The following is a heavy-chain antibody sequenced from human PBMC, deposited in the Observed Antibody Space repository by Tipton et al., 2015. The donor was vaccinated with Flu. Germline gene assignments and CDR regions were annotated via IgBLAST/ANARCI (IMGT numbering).Heavy chain of an antibody. D-gene: IGHD3-16*02. V-gene: IGHV4-59*12. Sequence: TLSLTCTVSGGSISSYYWIWIRQPPGKGLEWIGYIYYSGSTNYNPSLKSRVTISVDTSKNQFSLKLSSVTAADTAVYYCARGNRHDYVWGSYRYRPLAFDYWGQGTLVTVSS. J-gene: IGHJ4*02. CDR2: IYYSGST. CDR3: ARGNRHDYVWGSYRYRPLAFDY. CDR1: GGSISSYY.